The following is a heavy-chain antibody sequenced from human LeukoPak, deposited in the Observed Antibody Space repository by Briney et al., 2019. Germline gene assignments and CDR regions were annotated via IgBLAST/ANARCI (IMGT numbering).Heavy chain of an antibody. CDR1: GGSIRSSSYY. D-gene: IGHD1-26*01. CDR3: ASLRERSYYARGFDY. V-gene: IGHV4-39*01. CDR2: LYYSGST. Sequence: SETLSLTCTVSGGSIRSSSYYWGWIRQPPGKGLEWIGSLYYSGSTYYNPSLKSRVTISVDTSKNQFFLKLRSVTAADTAVYYCASLRERSYYARGFDYWGQGTLLTVSS. J-gene: IGHJ4*02.